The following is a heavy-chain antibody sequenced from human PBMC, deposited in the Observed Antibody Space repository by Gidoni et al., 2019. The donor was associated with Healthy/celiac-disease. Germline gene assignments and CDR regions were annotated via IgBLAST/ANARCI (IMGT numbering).Heavy chain of an antibody. Sequence: EVQLVESGGGLVQPGGSLRLSCAASGFTFSSYAMSWVRQAPGKGLEWVSAISGSGGSTYYADSVKGRFTISRDNSKNTLYLQMNSLRAEDTAVYYCAKVDRHYSYCSSTSCPYYYYGMDVWGQGTTVTVSS. CDR1: GFTFSSYA. CDR3: AKVDRHYSYCSSTSCPYYYYGMDV. D-gene: IGHD2-2*01. J-gene: IGHJ6*02. V-gene: IGHV3-23*04. CDR2: ISGSGGST.